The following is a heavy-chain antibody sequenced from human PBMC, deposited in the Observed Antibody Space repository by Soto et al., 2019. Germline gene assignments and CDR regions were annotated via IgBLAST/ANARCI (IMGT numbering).Heavy chain of an antibody. Sequence: PSETLSLTCAVSGGSISSGGYSWSWIRQPPGKGLEWIGYIYHSGSTYYNPSLKSRVTISVDRSKNQFSLKLSSVTAADTAVYYCGGPEGYSSSPYYFDYWGQGALVTVSS. CDR1: GGSISSGGYS. J-gene: IGHJ4*02. V-gene: IGHV4-30-2*01. CDR2: IYHSGST. D-gene: IGHD6-6*01. CDR3: GGPEGYSSSPYYFDY.